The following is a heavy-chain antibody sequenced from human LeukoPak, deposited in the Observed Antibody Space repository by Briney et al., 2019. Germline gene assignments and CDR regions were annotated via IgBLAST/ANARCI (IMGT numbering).Heavy chain of an antibody. J-gene: IGHJ6*03. Sequence: SETLSLTCTVSGGPISSYYWSWIRQPAGKGLEWIGGIYTSGSTNYNPSLKSRVTMSVDTSKHQFSLKLSSVTAADTAVYYCAREVRGYCSSTSCYVGYYYYYMDVWGKGTTVTVSS. CDR3: AREVRGYCSSTSCYVGYYYYYMDV. D-gene: IGHD2-2*01. V-gene: IGHV4-4*07. CDR1: GGPISSYY. CDR2: IYTSGST.